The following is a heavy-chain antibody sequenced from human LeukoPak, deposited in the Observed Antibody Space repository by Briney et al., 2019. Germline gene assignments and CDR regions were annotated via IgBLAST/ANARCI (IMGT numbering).Heavy chain of an antibody. D-gene: IGHD1-26*01. CDR1: GYSIRSGYY. CDR3: ARDNSVGDTAWWFDP. CDR2: IYHSGSI. V-gene: IGHV4-38-2*02. J-gene: IGHJ5*02. Sequence: SETLSLTCTVSGYSIRSGYYWGWIRQPPGKGLEWIGSIYHSGSIYHKPSLKSRVTISVDTSKNQFSLKLSSVTAADTAVYYCARDNSVGDTAWWFDPWGQGTLVTVSS.